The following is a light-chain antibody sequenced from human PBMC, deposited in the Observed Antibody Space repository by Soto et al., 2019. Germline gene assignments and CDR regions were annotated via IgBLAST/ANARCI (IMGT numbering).Light chain of an antibody. Sequence: EIVLTQTPATLSLSPGQRATLSCWASQSVKTYLMWYQHKPGQAPRLLIYDTSNRATGIPDRFSGSGSVTGFTLTISKLKPEESAVYYWQQRGNSLTCAGGTKVEI. CDR3: QQRGNSLT. J-gene: IGKJ4*02. V-gene: IGKV3-11*01. CDR1: QSVKTY. CDR2: DTS.